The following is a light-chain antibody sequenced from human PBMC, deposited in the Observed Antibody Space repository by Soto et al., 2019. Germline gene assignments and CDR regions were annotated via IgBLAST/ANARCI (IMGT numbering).Light chain of an antibody. J-gene: IGLJ1*01. CDR2: DVT. CDR1: SSDVGGYNF. V-gene: IGLV2-14*01. CDR3: SSYTSISTYV. Sequence: SALAQPSSLSGSPGQSITLSCPGTSSDVGGYNFVSWYQQHPDKAPKLMIYDVTNRPSGVSNRFSGSKSGNTASLTISGLQAEDEADYYCSSYTSISTYVFGTGTKVTVL.